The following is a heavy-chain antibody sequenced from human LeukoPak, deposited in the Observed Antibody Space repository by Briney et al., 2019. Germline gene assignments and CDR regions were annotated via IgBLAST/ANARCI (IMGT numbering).Heavy chain of an antibody. V-gene: IGHV3-74*01. J-gene: IGHJ4*02. Sequence: PGGSLRLSCGASGFTFGTYWMHWVRQAPGKGLVWVSGINSDGGTTTYADSVKGRFTISRDNAKNTLYLQMNNLRAEDTAVYYCTRGDSSGYWPPFDYWGQGTLVTVSS. CDR2: INSDGGTT. CDR1: GFTFGTYW. D-gene: IGHD3-22*01. CDR3: TRGDSSGYWPPFDY.